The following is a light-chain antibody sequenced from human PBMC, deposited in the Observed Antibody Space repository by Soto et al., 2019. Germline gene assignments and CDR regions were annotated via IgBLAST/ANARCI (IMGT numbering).Light chain of an antibody. J-gene: IGKJ1*01. V-gene: IGKV3-15*01. Sequence: ETMMTQSPDTMSVSLGERATLSCRASQSLRSSLAWYQQKPGQAPRLLIYDASTRATGIPARFSGSGSGTDVTLTISGLQSEDVAVYYCQQYNNWPQTFGQGTKV. CDR3: QQYNNWPQT. CDR1: QSLRSS. CDR2: DAS.